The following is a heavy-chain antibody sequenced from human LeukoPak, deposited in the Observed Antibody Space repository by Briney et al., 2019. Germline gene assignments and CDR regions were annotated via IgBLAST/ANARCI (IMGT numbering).Heavy chain of an antibody. Sequence: ASVKVSCKASGYTFTGYYMHWVRQAPGQGLEWMGWINPNSGGTNYAQKFQGRVTMTRDTSISTAHMELSRLRSDDTAVYYCARGGFWSGYFFGVDYWGQGTLVTVSS. CDR2: INPNSGGT. V-gene: IGHV1-2*02. CDR3: ARGGFWSGYFFGVDY. CDR1: GYTFTGYY. D-gene: IGHD3-3*01. J-gene: IGHJ4*02.